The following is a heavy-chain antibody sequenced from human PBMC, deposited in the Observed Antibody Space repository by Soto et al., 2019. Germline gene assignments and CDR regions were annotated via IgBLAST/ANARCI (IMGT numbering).Heavy chain of an antibody. CDR2: IRSKTYGGTT. D-gene: IGHD3-10*01. CDR1: GFTFGDYA. CDR3: TRGKLLWFGEFDY. J-gene: IGHJ4*02. Sequence: GGSLRLSCTASGFTFGDYAMNWFRQAPGKGLEWVGFIRSKTYGGTTEYAASVKGRFTISRDDSKSIAYLQMNSLKTEDTAVYYCTRGKLLWFGEFDYWGQGTLVTVSS. V-gene: IGHV3-49*03.